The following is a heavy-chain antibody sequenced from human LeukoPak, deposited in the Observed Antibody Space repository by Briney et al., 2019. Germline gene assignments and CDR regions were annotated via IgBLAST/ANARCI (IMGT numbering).Heavy chain of an antibody. CDR1: GFTFNNYA. Sequence: QPGGSLRLSCAASGFTFNNYAMSWVRQAPGKGLEWVSTVGTSGGDTYYADSVKGRFTVSRDNSKNTLYLQMNSLRAEDTAVYYCAKDGGYSSSWHPPLDLGYYFDYWGQGTLVTVSS. V-gene: IGHV3-23*01. D-gene: IGHD6-13*01. J-gene: IGHJ4*02. CDR3: AKDGGYSSSWHPPLDLGYYFDY. CDR2: VGTSGGDT.